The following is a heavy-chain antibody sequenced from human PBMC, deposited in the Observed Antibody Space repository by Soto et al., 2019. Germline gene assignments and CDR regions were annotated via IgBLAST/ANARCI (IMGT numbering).Heavy chain of an antibody. Sequence: EASVKVSCKASGYTFTSYAMHWVRQAPGQRLEWMGWINAGNGNTKYSQKFQGRFTISRDNAKNSLYLQMNSLRAEDTAVYYCARHPERIAQIGWFDPWGQGTLVTVSS. CDR1: GYTFTSYA. D-gene: IGHD6-13*01. V-gene: IGHV1-3*01. CDR3: ARHPERIAQIGWFDP. J-gene: IGHJ5*02. CDR2: INAGNGNT.